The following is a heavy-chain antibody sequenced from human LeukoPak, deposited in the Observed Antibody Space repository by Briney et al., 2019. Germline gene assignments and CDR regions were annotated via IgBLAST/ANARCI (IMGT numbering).Heavy chain of an antibody. Sequence: PSETLSLTCTVSGGSISSYYWSWIRQPPGKGLEGIGYIYYSGSTNYNPSLKSRVTISVDTSKNQFPLKLSSVTAADTAVYYCASFSMTTVTKFDYWGQGTLVTVSS. CDR3: ASFSMTTVTKFDY. V-gene: IGHV4-59*12. CDR1: GGSISSYY. J-gene: IGHJ4*02. CDR2: IYYSGST. D-gene: IGHD4-17*01.